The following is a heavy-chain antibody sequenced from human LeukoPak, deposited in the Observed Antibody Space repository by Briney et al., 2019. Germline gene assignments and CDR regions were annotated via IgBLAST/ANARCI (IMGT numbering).Heavy chain of an antibody. CDR1: GGTFSSYA. CDR3: ARGQRRGTVAVPAAINYYYGMDV. CDR2: IIPIFGTA. D-gene: IGHD2-2*01. J-gene: IGHJ6*02. Sequence: SVKVSCKASGGTFSSYAISWVRQAPGQGLEWMGGIIPIFGTANYAQKFQGRVTITADESTSTAYMELSSLRSEDTAVYYCARGQRRGTVAVPAAINYYYGMDVWGQGTTVTVSS. V-gene: IGHV1-69*13.